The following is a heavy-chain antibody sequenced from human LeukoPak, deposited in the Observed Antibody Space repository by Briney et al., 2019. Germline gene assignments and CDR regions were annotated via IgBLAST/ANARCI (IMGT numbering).Heavy chain of an antibody. J-gene: IGHJ4*02. D-gene: IGHD4-17*01. CDR2: IKQDGGEK. V-gene: IGHV3-7*01. Sequence: GGSPRLSCAASEFTFSSYWMSWVRQAPGKGLEWVANIKQDGGEKYYLDSVKGRFTVSRDNAKNSLYLQMNSLRAEDTAVYYCARVGARQILEYWGQGTLVTASS. CDR3: ARVGARQILEY. CDR1: EFTFSSYW.